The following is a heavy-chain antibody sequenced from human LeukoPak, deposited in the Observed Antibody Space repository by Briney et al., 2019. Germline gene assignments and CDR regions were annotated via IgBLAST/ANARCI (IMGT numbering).Heavy chain of an antibody. D-gene: IGHD7-27*01. CDR1: GFTFSDYY. Sequence: GGSLRLSCAASGFTFSDYYMSWSRQAPGKGLEWVSCISSSSSYTNYADSVKGRFTISRDNAKNSLYLQMNSLRAEDTAVYYCAGLGYYGMDVWGQGTTVTVSS. J-gene: IGHJ6*01. CDR3: AGLGYYGMDV. CDR2: ISSSSSYT. V-gene: IGHV3-11*03.